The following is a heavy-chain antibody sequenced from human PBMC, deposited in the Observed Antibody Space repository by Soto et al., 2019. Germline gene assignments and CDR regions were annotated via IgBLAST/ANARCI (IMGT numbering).Heavy chain of an antibody. J-gene: IGHJ3*01. Sequence: EVQLLESGGGLVQPGGSLRLSCAASGFTFSNYAMSWVRQAPGMGLEWVSTLGVRSTYYADSVKGRFTISRDNSNNALNRKMNSLRVGDTAVYYCAKGTFVNPPGTGAFDVWGQGKMVIVSS. D-gene: IGHD6-13*01. CDR1: GFTFSNYA. CDR2: LGVRST. CDR3: AKGTFVNPPGTGAFDV. V-gene: IGHV3-23*01.